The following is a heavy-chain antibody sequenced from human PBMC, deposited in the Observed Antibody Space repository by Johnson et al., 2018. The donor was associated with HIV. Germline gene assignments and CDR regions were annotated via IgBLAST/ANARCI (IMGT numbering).Heavy chain of an antibody. Sequence: VQLVESGGGLVQPGGSLRLSCAASGFTFSSYAMHWVRQAPGKGLEYVSAISSNGGSTYYANSVKGRFTISRDNSKNTRYLKMGSLSAEDMAVYYCAGESTATRGDAFDIWGQGTMVTVSS. CDR1: GFTFSSYA. J-gene: IGHJ3*02. CDR2: ISSNGGST. CDR3: AGESTATRGDAFDI. D-gene: IGHD4-17*01. V-gene: IGHV3-64*01.